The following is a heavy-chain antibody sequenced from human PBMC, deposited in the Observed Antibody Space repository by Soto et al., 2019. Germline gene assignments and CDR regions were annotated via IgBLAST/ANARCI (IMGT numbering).Heavy chain of an antibody. Sequence: SETLSLTCTVSGGSISSGGYYWSWIRQHPGKGLEWIGYIYYSGSTYHNPSLKSRVTISVDTSKNQFSLKLSSVTAADTAVYYCARDEGSMITFGGVIAPGGMDVWGQGTTVTVSS. CDR3: ARDEGSMITFGGVIAPGGMDV. CDR1: GGSISSGGYY. J-gene: IGHJ6*02. CDR2: IYYSGST. D-gene: IGHD3-16*02. V-gene: IGHV4-31*03.